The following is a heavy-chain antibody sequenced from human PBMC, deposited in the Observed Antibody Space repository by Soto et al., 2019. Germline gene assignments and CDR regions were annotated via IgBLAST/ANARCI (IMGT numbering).Heavy chain of an antibody. D-gene: IGHD3-16*01. V-gene: IGHV1-18*04. CDR2: INPYNANT. J-gene: IGHJ3*02. Sequence: QVQLVQSGTEVKKPGASVKVSCKTSGYTFTNHGINWVRQAPGQGLEWMGWINPYNANTNYAQKLQGRVTMTTDTSTTTAYMDLXXXTSXXTXXXXXXXXRVAGIWGDAFDIWGQGTVVTVSS. CDR3: XXXRVAGIWGDAFDI. CDR1: GYTFTNHG.